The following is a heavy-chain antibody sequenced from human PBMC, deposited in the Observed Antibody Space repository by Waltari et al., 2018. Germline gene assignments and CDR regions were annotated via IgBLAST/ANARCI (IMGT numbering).Heavy chain of an antibody. J-gene: IGHJ6*02. Sequence: QVQLVQSGAEVKKPGASVKVSCKASGYTFTSYAMHWVRQAPGQRLAWMGWINAGNGNTKYSQKFHGRVTSTRDTSASTAYMELSSLRSEDTAVYYCARDRVEDYYYGMDVWGQGTTVTVSS. CDR1: GYTFTSYA. CDR2: INAGNGNT. D-gene: IGHD2-15*01. V-gene: IGHV1-3*01. CDR3: ARDRVEDYYYGMDV.